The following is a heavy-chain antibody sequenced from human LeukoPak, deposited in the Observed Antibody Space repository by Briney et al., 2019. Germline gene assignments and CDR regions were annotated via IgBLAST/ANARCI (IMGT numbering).Heavy chain of an antibody. J-gene: IGHJ4*02. V-gene: IGHV4-34*01. CDR2: ITHSGST. D-gene: IGHD3-22*01. Sequence: SEPLSLTCAVYGGSFSAYYWSWIRQPPGKGLEWIGEITHSGSTNYNMTLKSRVTISVDTSKNQFSLKLSSVTAADTAMYYCSQLYDSSGYRQDYWGQGTLVTVSS. CDR1: GGSFSAYY. CDR3: SQLYDSSGYRQDY.